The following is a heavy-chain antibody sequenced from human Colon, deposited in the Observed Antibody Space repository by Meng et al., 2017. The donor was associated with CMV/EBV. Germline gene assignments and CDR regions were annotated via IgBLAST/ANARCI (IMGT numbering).Heavy chain of an antibody. Sequence: QVQMQESGPGLVKPSATLSLTCSVSGVSISSTNHYWGWIRQPPGKGLEWIGSIYYSGNTYYNPSLKSRVTMSVDTSKNQFSLRLSSVTAADTAVYYCARVDCGSTCLDYFDYWGQGTLVTVSS. CDR3: ARVDCGSTCLDYFDY. CDR1: GVSISSTNHY. D-gene: IGHD2-2*01. J-gene: IGHJ4*02. V-gene: IGHV4-39*07. CDR2: IYYSGNT.